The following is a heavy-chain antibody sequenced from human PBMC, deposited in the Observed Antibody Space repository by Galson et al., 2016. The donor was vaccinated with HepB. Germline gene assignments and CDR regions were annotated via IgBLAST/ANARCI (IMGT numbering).Heavy chain of an antibody. D-gene: IGHD4-23*01. Sequence: SLRLSCAASGFTFVDYAMGWCRQAPGKGLEWIGYIGGKTYGVTIRYAASVKGRFTISSDDSKNIAYLQMDSLNAEDTAIYYCVADHGGFDALDFWGQGTLVTVSS. CDR2: IGGKTYGVTI. CDR1: GFTFVDYA. CDR3: VADHGGFDALDF. J-gene: IGHJ4*02. V-gene: IGHV3-49*03.